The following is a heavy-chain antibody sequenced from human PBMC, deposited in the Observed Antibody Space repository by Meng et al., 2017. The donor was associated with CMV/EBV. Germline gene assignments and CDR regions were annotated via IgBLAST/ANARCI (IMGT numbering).Heavy chain of an antibody. J-gene: IGHJ4*02. CDR1: GFSFSSYW. D-gene: IGHD4-17*01. CDR3: ARDGTTVTFDY. Sequence: GESLKTPCAASGFSFSSYWMTWFGQAPGKGLEWVANISKDEREKYYVDSVQGRFTISRDNSKNTLYLQMNSLRAEDTAVDYCARDGTTVTFDYWGQGTLVTVSS. V-gene: IGHV3-7*01. CDR2: ISKDEREK.